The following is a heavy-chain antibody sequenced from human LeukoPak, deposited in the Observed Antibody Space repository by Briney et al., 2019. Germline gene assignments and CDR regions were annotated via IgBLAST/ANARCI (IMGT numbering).Heavy chain of an antibody. CDR1: GYTLTELS. CDR2: FDPEDGET. CDR3: ATLLGLKTNSGSWAFDY. D-gene: IGHD1-26*01. Sequence: ASVKVSCKVSGYTLTELSMHWVRQAPGKGLEWMGGFDPEDGETIYAQKFQGRVTMTEDTSTDTAYMELSSLRSEDTAVYYCATLLGLKTNSGSWAFDYWGQGTLVTVSS. J-gene: IGHJ4*02. V-gene: IGHV1-24*01.